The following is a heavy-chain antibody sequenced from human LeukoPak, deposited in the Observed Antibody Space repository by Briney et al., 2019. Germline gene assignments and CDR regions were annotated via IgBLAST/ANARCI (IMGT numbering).Heavy chain of an antibody. Sequence: GGSLRLSCAASGFTFSSYAMHWVRQAPGKGLEWVSYISASGSPIYYADSVKGRFTISRDDAKNSLYLQMNSLRAEDTAVYYCAREVSTVTTPFDYWGQGTLVTVPS. D-gene: IGHD4-17*01. CDR1: GFTFSSYA. J-gene: IGHJ4*02. V-gene: IGHV3-48*03. CDR2: ISASGSPI. CDR3: AREVSTVTTPFDY.